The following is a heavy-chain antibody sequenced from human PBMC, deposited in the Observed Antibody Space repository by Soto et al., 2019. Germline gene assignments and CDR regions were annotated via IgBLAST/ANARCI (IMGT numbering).Heavy chain of an antibody. Sequence: RASVKVSCKASGYTFTSYAMHWVRQAPGQRLEWMGWINAGNGNTKYSQKFQGRVTITRDTSASTAYMELSSLRSEDTAVYYCARGGGQQLAYYYGMDVWGQGTTVTVSS. J-gene: IGHJ6*02. CDR2: INAGNGNT. CDR1: GYTFTSYA. D-gene: IGHD6-13*01. V-gene: IGHV1-3*01. CDR3: ARGGGQQLAYYYGMDV.